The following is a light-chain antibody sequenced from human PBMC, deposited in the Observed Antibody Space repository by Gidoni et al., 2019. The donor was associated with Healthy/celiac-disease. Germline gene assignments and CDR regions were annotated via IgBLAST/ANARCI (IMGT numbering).Light chain of an antibody. J-gene: IGKJ4*01. Sequence: EIVLTQSPATLSLSPGERATLPCRASQSVSSYLAWYQQKPGQAPRRLIYDASNRATGIPVRFSGSGSGTDFTLTISSLEPEDFAVYYCQQRSNWPPLTFGGGTKVEIK. CDR2: DAS. V-gene: IGKV3-11*01. CDR3: QQRSNWPPLT. CDR1: QSVSSY.